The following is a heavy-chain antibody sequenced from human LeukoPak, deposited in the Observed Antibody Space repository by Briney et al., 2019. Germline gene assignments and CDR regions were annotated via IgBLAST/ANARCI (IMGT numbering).Heavy chain of an antibody. CDR1: GYTLTELF. D-gene: IGHD3-3*01. V-gene: IGHV1-24*01. CDR2: FDPEDGET. Sequence: ASVKVSCKVSGYTLTELFMHWVRQAPGKGLEWMGGFDPEDGETIYAQKFQGRVTMTEDTSTDTAYMELSSLRSEDTAVYYCATGSEAKYYDFWKSFGYWGQGTLVTVSS. J-gene: IGHJ4*02. CDR3: ATGSEAKYYDFWKSFGY.